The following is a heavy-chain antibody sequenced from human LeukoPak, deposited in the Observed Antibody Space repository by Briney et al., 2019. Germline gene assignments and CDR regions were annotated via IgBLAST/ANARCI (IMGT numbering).Heavy chain of an antibody. CDR2: INHSGST. CDR3: ARYDYVWGSYRYRAFDY. J-gene: IGHJ4*02. D-gene: IGHD3-16*02. CDR1: GGSFSGYY. V-gene: IGHV4-34*01. Sequence: KPSETLSLTCAVYGGSFSGYYWSWIRQPPGKGLEWIGEINHSGSTNYNPSLKSRVTISVDTSKNQFSLKLSSVTAADTAVYYCARYDYVWGSYRYRAFDYWGQGTLVTVSS.